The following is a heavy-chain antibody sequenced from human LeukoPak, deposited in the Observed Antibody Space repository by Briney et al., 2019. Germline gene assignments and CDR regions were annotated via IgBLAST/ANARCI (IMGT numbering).Heavy chain of an antibody. J-gene: IGHJ4*02. CDR2: IYSGGST. D-gene: IGHD3/OR15-3a*01. V-gene: IGHV3-53*01. CDR3: ARAGLVYYFDY. CDR1: GGSISSSSYY. Sequence: PSETLSLTCTVSGGSISSSSYYWGWIRQPPGKGLEWVSGIYSGGSTYYADSVKGRFTISRDNSKNTLYLQMNSLRAEDTAVYYCARAGLVYYFDYWGQGTLVTVSS.